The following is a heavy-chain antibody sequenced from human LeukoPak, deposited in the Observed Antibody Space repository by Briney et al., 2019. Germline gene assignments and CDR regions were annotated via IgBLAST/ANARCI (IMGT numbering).Heavy chain of an antibody. Sequence: GGSLRLSCVASGFTFSDYEMNWVRQAPGKGLEWVSGISGSGSSTYYADSVRGRFTISRDNSKNTLYLRMNSLRPEDTAVHYCARPYSGFYAAFDIWGQGTMVTVSS. V-gene: IGHV3-23*01. CDR1: GFTFSDYE. CDR2: ISGSGSST. D-gene: IGHD3-10*01. J-gene: IGHJ3*02. CDR3: ARPYSGFYAAFDI.